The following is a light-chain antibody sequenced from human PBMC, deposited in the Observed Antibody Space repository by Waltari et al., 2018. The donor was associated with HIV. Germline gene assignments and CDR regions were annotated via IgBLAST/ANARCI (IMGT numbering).Light chain of an antibody. CDR3: QQYYTFPRT. Sequence: DIQITQSPPSLSASVGQRVTITCRASQTVRSSLAWYQQRPDKAPKSLVYGASKLQTEVPSRFSAGGSGTNFSLTINSLKPEDVATYICQQYYTFPRTFGRGTRVDMK. CDR2: GAS. V-gene: IGKV1D-16*01. J-gene: IGKJ1*01. CDR1: QTVRSS.